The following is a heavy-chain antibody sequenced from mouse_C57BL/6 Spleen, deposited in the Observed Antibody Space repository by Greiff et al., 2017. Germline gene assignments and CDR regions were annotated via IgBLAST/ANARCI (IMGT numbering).Heavy chain of an antibody. J-gene: IGHJ4*01. CDR3: ARTLYYYGSSHYYAMDY. V-gene: IGHV2-2*01. CDR1: GFSLTSYG. D-gene: IGHD1-1*01. CDR2: IWSGGST. Sequence: VQLVESGPGLVQPSQSLSITCTVSGFSLTSYGVHWVRQSPGKGLEWLGVIWSGGSTDYNAAFISRLSISKDNSKSQVFFKMNSLQADDTAIYYCARTLYYYGSSHYYAMDYWGQGTSVTVSS.